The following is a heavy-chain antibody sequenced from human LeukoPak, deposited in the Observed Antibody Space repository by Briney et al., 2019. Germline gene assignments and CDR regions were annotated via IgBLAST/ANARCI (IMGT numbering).Heavy chain of an antibody. V-gene: IGHV4-59*01. Sequence: SETLSLTCTVSGGSISSYYWSWIRQPPGKGLEWIGYIYYSGSTNHNPSLKSRVTISVDTSKNQFSLKLSSVTAADTAVYYCARTTIAVANWFDPWGQGTLVTVSS. CDR1: GGSISSYY. J-gene: IGHJ5*02. D-gene: IGHD6-19*01. CDR2: IYYSGST. CDR3: ARTTIAVANWFDP.